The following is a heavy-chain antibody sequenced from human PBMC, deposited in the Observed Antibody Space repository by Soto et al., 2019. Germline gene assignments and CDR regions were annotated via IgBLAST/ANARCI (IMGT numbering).Heavy chain of an antibody. CDR2: INPDNGNT. CDR3: ARGIATGQLAP. J-gene: IGHJ5*02. D-gene: IGHD2-15*01. V-gene: IGHV1-3*01. CDR1: GYTFTRST. Sequence: QVQLVQSGAEVKKPGASVKISCKASGYTFTRSTMNWVRQAPGQRLEWMGWINPDNGNTKSSQKFQDRVIITRDTSASTAYMDLSSLRSEDTAVYYCARGIATGQLAPWGQGTLVNVSS.